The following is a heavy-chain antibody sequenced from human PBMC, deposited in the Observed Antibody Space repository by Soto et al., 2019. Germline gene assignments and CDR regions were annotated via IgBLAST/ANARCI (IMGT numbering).Heavy chain of an antibody. V-gene: IGHV3-23*01. CDR2: ISASDYRT. CDR3: AKEFGPIGVTCFDC. Sequence: PGGSLRLSCAASGFSFSSYAMSWVRQAPGKGLEWLSGISASDYRTYYADSVKGRFTISRDNSKNTLDLQVNSLTAEDTAVYSCAKEFGPIGVTCFDCWGQGNLVTGS. D-gene: IGHD2-8*01. CDR1: GFSFSSYA. J-gene: IGHJ4*02.